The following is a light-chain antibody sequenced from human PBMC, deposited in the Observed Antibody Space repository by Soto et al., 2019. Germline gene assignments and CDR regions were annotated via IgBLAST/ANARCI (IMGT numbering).Light chain of an antibody. J-gene: IGKJ3*01. V-gene: IGKV3-15*01. CDR3: QQYNKWPLT. CDR1: QSVSSN. CDR2: SAS. Sequence: EIVMTQSPATLSVSPGERATLSCRASQSVSSNLAWYQQKPVHTPRLLIYSASIGATGTPARFSGSGSGSDFTLTISSLQSEDFAVYYCQQYNKWPLTFGPGTKVDIK.